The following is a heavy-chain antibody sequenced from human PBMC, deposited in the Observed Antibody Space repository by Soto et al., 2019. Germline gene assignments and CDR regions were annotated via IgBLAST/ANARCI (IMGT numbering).Heavy chain of an antibody. V-gene: IGHV1-3*01. D-gene: IGHD2-21*02. CDR2: INAGNGNT. J-gene: IGHJ1*01. CDR3: ARDHRAYCGGDCAEYFQH. CDR1: GYTFTSYA. Sequence: ASVKVSCKASGYTFTSYAMHWVRQAPGQRLEWMEWINAGNGNTKYSQKFQGRVTITRDTSASTAYMELSSLRSEDTAVYYCARDHRAYCGGDCAEYFQHWGQGTLVTVSS.